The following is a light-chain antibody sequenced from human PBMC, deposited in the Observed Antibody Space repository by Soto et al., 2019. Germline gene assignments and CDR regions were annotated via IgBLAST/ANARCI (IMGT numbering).Light chain of an antibody. CDR2: LGS. CDR3: MQALQTPLT. Sequence: DIVMTQSPLSLPVTPGEPASISCRSSQRLLHSNGYNYLDWYLQKPGQSPQLLIYLGSNRASGVPDRFSGSGSGTDFSLKITGVEPEDVGIYYCMQALQTPLTFGGGTMVEI. J-gene: IGKJ4*01. V-gene: IGKV2-28*01. CDR1: QRLLHSNGYNY.